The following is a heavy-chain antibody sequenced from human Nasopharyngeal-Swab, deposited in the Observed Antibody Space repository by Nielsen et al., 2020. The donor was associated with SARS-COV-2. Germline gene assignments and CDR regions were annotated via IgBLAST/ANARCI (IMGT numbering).Heavy chain of an antibody. CDR3: ASEEMAAAYLSFDY. Sequence: GESLKISCAASGFTFSSYAMHWVRQAPGKGLEWVAVISYDGSNKYYADSVKGRFTTSRDNSKNTLYLQMNSLRAEDTAVYYCASEEMAAAYLSFDYWGQGTLVTVSS. J-gene: IGHJ4*02. V-gene: IGHV3-30-3*01. CDR1: GFTFSSYA. D-gene: IGHD6-13*01. CDR2: ISYDGSNK.